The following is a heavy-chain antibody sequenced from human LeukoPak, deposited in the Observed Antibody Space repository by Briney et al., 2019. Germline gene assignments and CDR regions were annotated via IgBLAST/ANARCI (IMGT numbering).Heavy chain of an antibody. D-gene: IGHD2-15*01. J-gene: IGHJ3*02. Sequence: SETLSLTCTVSGGSIRSYYWSWIRQPPGKGLEWIGYIYYSGSTNYNPSLKSRVTISVDTSKNQFSLKLSSVTAADTAVYYCATCSGGSCYSAFDIWGQGTMVTVSS. CDR2: IYYSGST. CDR1: GGSIRSYY. CDR3: ATCSGGSCYSAFDI. V-gene: IGHV4-59*08.